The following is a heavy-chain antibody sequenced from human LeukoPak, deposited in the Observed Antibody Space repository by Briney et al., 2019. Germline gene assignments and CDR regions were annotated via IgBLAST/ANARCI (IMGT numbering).Heavy chain of an antibody. CDR3: ARGPRRWGSWFDP. V-gene: IGHV3-21*01. D-gene: IGHD3-16*01. Sequence: GGSLRLSCAASGFTFSSYSMNWVRQAPGKGLEWVSSISSSSSYIYYADSVKGRFTISRDNAKNSPYLQMNSLRAEDTAVYYCARGPRRWGSWFDPWGQGTLVTVSS. CDR1: GFTFSSYS. CDR2: ISSSSSYI. J-gene: IGHJ5*02.